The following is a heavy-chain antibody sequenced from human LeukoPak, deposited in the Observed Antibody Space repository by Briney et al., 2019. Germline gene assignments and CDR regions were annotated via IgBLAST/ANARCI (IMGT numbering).Heavy chain of an antibody. CDR3: AREPRAANYYYYYMDV. D-gene: IGHD2-15*01. CDR2: MNPNGGNT. Sequence: ASVKVSCKASGYTFTSYDINWVRQATGQGLEWMGWMNPNGGNTGYAQKFQGRVTMTRNTPISTAYMELSSLRSEDTAVYYCAREPRAANYYYYYMDVWGKGTTVTVSS. CDR1: GYTFTSYD. V-gene: IGHV1-8*01. J-gene: IGHJ6*03.